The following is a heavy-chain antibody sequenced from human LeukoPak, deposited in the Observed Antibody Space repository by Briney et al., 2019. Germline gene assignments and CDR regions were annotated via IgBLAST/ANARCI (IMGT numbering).Heavy chain of an antibody. CDR2: INTNTGNP. V-gene: IGHV7-4-1*02. CDR3: ANRAGSGSYFPKAAPYYGMDV. Sequence: GASVKVSCKASGYTFTSYAMNWVRQAPGQGLEWMGWINTNTGNPTYAQGFTGRFVFSLDTSVSTAYLQINSLKAEDTAIYYCANRAGSGSYFPKAAPYYGMDVWGQGTTVTVSS. J-gene: IGHJ6*02. CDR1: GYTFTSYA. D-gene: IGHD3-10*01.